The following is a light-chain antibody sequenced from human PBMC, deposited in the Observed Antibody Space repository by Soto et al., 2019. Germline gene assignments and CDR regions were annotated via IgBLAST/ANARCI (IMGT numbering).Light chain of an antibody. J-gene: IGKJ5*01. CDR3: QQYNDWPIT. CDR1: QSVGSN. V-gene: IGKV3-15*01. Sequence: ITRTQSPATLSLSPGERATLSCRASQSVGSNLAWYQHKPGQAPRLLSYGVSTRATGIPARFSGSASGTEFILTISSLKSEDFEVYSCQQYNDWPITFGPGTRLEIK. CDR2: GVS.